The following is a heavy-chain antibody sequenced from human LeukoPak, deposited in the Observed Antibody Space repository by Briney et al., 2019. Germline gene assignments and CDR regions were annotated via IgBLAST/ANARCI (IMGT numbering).Heavy chain of an antibody. D-gene: IGHD5-18*01. CDR2: IYYSEST. CDR1: GGSISSYY. J-gene: IGHJ4*02. V-gene: IGHV4-59*01. CDR3: ARADTAMAEPFDY. Sequence: PSETLSLTCTVSGGSISSYYWSWIRQPPGKGLEWIGYIYYSESTNYNPSLKSRVTISVNTSKNQFSLKLSSVTAADTAVYYCARADTAMAEPFDYWGQGTLVTVSS.